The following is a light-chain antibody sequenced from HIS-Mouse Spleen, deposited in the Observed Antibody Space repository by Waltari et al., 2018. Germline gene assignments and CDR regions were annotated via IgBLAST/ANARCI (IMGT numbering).Light chain of an antibody. J-gene: IGKJ2*01. CDR2: WAS. Sequence: DIVMTQSPDSLAVSLGERATIHCKSSQSVLYSSNNKNYLAWYQQKPGQPPKLLIYWASTRESGVPDRFSGSGSGKEFTLTISSLQAEDVAVYYCQQYYSTPYTFGQGTKLEIK. V-gene: IGKV4-1*01. CDR1: QSVLYSSNNKNY. CDR3: QQYYSTPYT.